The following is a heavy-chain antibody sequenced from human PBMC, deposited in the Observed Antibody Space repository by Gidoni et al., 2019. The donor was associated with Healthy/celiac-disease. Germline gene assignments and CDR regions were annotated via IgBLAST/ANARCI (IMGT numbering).Heavy chain of an antibody. V-gene: IGHV3-13*01. CDR2: IGTAGDT. J-gene: IGHJ6*02. CDR1: GFTFSSYD. D-gene: IGHD6-13*01. CDR3: ARALYSSSWYVSRFYYYYYGMDV. Sequence: EVQLVESGGGLVQPGGSLRLSCAASGFTFSSYDVPWVRQATGKGLECVSAIGTAGDTYYPGSVKGRFTISRENAKNSLYLQMNSLRAGDTAVYYCARALYSSSWYVSRFYYYYYGMDVWGQGTTVTVSS.